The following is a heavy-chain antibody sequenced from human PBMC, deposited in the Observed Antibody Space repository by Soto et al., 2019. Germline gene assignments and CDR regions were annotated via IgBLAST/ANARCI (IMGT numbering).Heavy chain of an antibody. CDR3: ARQVPGPYGSGSYDY. CDR1: GGSISSYY. Sequence: QVQLQESGPGLVKPSETLSLTCTVSGGSISSYYWSWIRQPPRKGLEWIGYIYYSGSTNYNPSLKSRVTISVDTSKNQFSLKLSSVTAADTAVYYCARQVPGPYGSGSYDYWGQGTLVTVSS. D-gene: IGHD3-10*01. CDR2: IYYSGST. V-gene: IGHV4-59*08. J-gene: IGHJ4*02.